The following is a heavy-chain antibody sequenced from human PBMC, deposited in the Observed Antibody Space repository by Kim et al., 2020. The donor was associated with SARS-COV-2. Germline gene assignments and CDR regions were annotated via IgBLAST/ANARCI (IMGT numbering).Heavy chain of an antibody. D-gene: IGHD3-22*01. J-gene: IGHJ4*02. Sequence: AAVVKGRFTISRDESEHTLYLQMNRLKTEDTAVYYCTTGFYYDSSGYYLGYWGQGTLVTVSS. CDR3: TTGFYYDSSGYYLGY. V-gene: IGHV3-15*01.